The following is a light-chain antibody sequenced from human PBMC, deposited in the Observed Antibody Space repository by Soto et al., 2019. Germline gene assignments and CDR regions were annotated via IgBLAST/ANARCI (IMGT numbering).Light chain of an antibody. Sequence: IQLTQSPSSLSASVGDRVTITCRASQGITSYLAWYQQRPGKAPRLLIYSASTLQSGVPSRFSGSGYGTDFTLTISNLQPEDFATYYCQQIYSHPLPFGGGTKVDIK. CDR2: SAS. V-gene: IGKV1-9*01. J-gene: IGKJ4*01. CDR1: QGITSY. CDR3: QQIYSHPLP.